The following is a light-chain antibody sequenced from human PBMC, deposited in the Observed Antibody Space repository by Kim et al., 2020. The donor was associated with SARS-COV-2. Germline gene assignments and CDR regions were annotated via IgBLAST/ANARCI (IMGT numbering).Light chain of an antibody. CDR1: SLRSYY. Sequence: SSEPTQDPAVSVALGQTVRITCQGDSLRSYYATWYQQKPGQAPKVVIYGKDNRPSGVPDRFSGSSSGNTAYLTITGTQAGDEADYYCNSRVSNDYVVFGG. V-gene: IGLV3-19*01. CDR3: NSRVSNDYVV. J-gene: IGLJ2*01. CDR2: GKD.